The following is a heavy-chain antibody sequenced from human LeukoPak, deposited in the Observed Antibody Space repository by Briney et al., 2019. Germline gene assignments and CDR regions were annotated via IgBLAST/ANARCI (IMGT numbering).Heavy chain of an antibody. CDR1: GFTFSSYE. D-gene: IGHD1-26*01. CDR2: ISSGGSTI. Sequence: PGGSLRLSCAASGFTFSSYEMNWVRQAPGKGVAGVSYISSGGSTIYYADSVKGRFTISRDNSKNSLYLQMNSLRAEDTAVYYCARDKVGATYYFDYWGQGTLVTVSS. V-gene: IGHV3-48*03. J-gene: IGHJ4*02. CDR3: ARDKVGATYYFDY.